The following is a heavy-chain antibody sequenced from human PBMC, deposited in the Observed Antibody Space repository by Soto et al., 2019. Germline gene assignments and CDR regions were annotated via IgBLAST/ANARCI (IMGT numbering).Heavy chain of an antibody. J-gene: IGHJ4*02. CDR1: GFTFSSYG. D-gene: IGHD3-10*01. V-gene: IGHV3-33*01. CDR2: IWYDGSNK. CDR3: ARDKGFGGAVADDY. Sequence: GGSLRLSCAASGFTFSSYGMHWVRQAPGKGLEWVAVIWYDGSNKYYADSVKGRFTISRDNSKNTLYLQMNSLRAEDTAVYYCARDKGFGGAVADDYWGQGTLVTVSS.